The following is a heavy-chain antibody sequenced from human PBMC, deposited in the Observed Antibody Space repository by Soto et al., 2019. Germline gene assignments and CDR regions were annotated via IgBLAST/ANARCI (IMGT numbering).Heavy chain of an antibody. CDR3: AREDERWFDP. J-gene: IGHJ5*02. Sequence: QVQLVQSGAEVKKPGSSVKVSCKASGGTFRSYAINWVRQAPGQGLEWMGGIIPIFGTPDYAQKFQGRVTITADESTTTAYMELSSLRSEDTAVYYCAREDERWFDPWGQGTLVTVSS. CDR1: GGTFRSYA. CDR2: IIPIFGTP. V-gene: IGHV1-69*12.